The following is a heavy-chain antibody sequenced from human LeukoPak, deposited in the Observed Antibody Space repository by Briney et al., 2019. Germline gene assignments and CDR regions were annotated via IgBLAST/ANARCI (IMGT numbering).Heavy chain of an antibody. D-gene: IGHD1-26*01. J-gene: IGHJ4*02. CDR2: FSDSGDST. Sequence: GGSLRLSCAASGFTFSSYAMSWVRQAPGKGLEWVSGFSDSGDSTYYADSVKGRFTISRDNSKNTLYLQMNSLRAEDTAVYYCARDLQLVGATNIVDYWGQGTLVTVSS. CDR3: ARDLQLVGATNIVDY. CDR1: GFTFSSYA. V-gene: IGHV3-23*01.